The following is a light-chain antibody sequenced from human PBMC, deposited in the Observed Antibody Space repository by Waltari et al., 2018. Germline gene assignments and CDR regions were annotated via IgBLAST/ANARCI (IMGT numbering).Light chain of an antibody. CDR2: DAS. Sequence: EIVLTQSPATLSLSPGERATLSCRASQSVSSYLAWYQQKPGQAPRLLIYDASNRATGIPARFSGSGSGTDFTRTISSLEPEDFAVYYCQQRSNWPFMYTFGQGTKLEIK. CDR1: QSVSSY. J-gene: IGKJ2*01. CDR3: QQRSNWPFMYT. V-gene: IGKV3-11*01.